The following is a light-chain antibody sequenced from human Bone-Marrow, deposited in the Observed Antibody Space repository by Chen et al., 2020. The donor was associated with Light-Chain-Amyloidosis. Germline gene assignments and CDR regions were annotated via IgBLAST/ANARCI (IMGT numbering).Light chain of an antibody. CDR1: DLPTKY. CDR2: RDT. Sequence: SYELTQPPSVSVSPGQTARITCSGDDLPTKYAYWYQQKPGQAPVLVIHRDTERPSGISERFSGSSSGTTATLTISGVQAEDEADYHCQSADSSGTYEVIFGGVTKLTV. CDR3: QSADSSGTYEVI. V-gene: IGLV3-25*03. J-gene: IGLJ2*01.